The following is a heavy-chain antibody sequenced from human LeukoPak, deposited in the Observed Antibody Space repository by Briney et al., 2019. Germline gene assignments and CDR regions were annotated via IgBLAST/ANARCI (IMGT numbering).Heavy chain of an antibody. J-gene: IGHJ4*02. D-gene: IGHD4-17*01. CDR3: ARGGTVTPLTPLGY. V-gene: IGHV1-2*02. Sequence: ASVKVSCKASGYTFTGYYMHWVRQAPGQGLEWMGWINPNSGGTNYQGRVTMTRDTSISTAYMELSRLRSDDTAVYYCARGGTVTPLTPLGYWGQGTLVTVSS. CDR2: INPNSGGT. CDR1: GYTFTGYY.